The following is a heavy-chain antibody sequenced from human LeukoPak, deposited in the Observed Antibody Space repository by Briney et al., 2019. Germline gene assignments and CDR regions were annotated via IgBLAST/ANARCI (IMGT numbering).Heavy chain of an antibody. CDR2: ISSSSSYT. CDR3: ASTVHLGYCSSTSCPGEGAFDI. D-gene: IGHD2-2*01. CDR1: GFTFSDYY. Sequence: GGSLRLSCAASGFTFSDYYMSWIRQAPGKGLEGVSYISSSSSYTNYADPVKGRFTISRDNAKNSLYLQMNSLRAEDTAVYYCASTVHLGYCSSTSCPGEGAFDIWGQGTMVTVFS. J-gene: IGHJ3*02. V-gene: IGHV3-11*03.